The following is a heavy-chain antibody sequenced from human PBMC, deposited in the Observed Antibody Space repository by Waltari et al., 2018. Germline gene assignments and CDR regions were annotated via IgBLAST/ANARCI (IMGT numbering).Heavy chain of an antibody. CDR3: ARDNWNDADAFDI. D-gene: IGHD1-1*01. CDR2: IKQDGSEK. V-gene: IGHV3-7*01. Sequence: EVQLVESGGGLVQPGGSLRLSCAASGFTFSSYWMSWVRQAPGKGLEWVANIKQDGSEKYYVDSVKGRFTISRDNVKNSLYLQMDSLRAEDTAVYYCARDNWNDADAFDIWGQGTVVTVSS. J-gene: IGHJ3*02. CDR1: GFTFSSYW.